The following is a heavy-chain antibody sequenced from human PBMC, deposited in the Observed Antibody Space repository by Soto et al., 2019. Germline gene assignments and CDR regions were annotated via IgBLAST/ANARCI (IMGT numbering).Heavy chain of an antibody. J-gene: IGHJ4*02. Sequence: GGSLRLSCVASGFTFSSDAMSWVRQAPGKGLEWVSGISGSGGATYYADSVKGRFTISRDTSKNTLYLQMNSLRAEDTAIYYCAKDRYYDSSAYYYWGQGTLVTVS. CDR1: GFTFSSDA. CDR3: AKDRYYDSSAYYY. V-gene: IGHV3-23*01. D-gene: IGHD3-22*01. CDR2: ISGSGGAT.